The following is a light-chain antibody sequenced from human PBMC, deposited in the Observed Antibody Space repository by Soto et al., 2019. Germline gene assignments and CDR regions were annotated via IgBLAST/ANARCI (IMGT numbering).Light chain of an antibody. CDR1: QTVGGDY. CDR2: GAF. J-gene: IGKJ1*01. V-gene: IGKV3-20*01. Sequence: EIVLTQSPGTLSLSPGERATLSCRASQTVGGDYLAWYQQKPGQAPRLLLYGAFNRAAGTPDRFSGSGSGTDFTLTITRLEPEDFAVYYCQQYHKSPHTFGQGTKVEV. CDR3: QQYHKSPHT.